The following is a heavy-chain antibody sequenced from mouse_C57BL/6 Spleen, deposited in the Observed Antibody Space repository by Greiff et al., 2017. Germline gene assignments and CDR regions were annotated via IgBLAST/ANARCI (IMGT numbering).Heavy chain of an antibody. CDR3: AGSTVGFAY. J-gene: IGHJ3*01. V-gene: IGHV3-6*01. Sequence: EVQGVESGPGLVKPSQSLSLTCSVTGYSITSGYYWNWIRQFPGNKLEWMGYISYDGSNNYNPSLKNRITITRDTSKNQFFLQLNSVTTEDTATYYCAGSTVGFAYWGQGTLVTVSA. CDR1: GYSITSGYY. D-gene: IGHD1-1*01. CDR2: ISYDGSN.